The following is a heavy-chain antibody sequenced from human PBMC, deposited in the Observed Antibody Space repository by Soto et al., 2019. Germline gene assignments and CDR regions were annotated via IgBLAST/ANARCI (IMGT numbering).Heavy chain of an antibody. J-gene: IGHJ4*01. V-gene: IGHV6-1*01. CDR3: ARGEQYSGRIFDY. Sequence: SQTLSLTCAITGDSVSSNSAGWSWVRQSPSRGLEWLGRTYYRSKWYYEYAVSVRGRITINPDTSKNQYSLQLNSVTPEDTAVYFCARGEQYSGRIFDYWGKGTLVNVSS. CDR2: TYYRSKWYY. D-gene: IGHD1-26*01. CDR1: GDSVSSNSAG.